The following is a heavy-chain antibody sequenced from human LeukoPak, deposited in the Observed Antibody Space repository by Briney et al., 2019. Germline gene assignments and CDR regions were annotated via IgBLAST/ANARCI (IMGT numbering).Heavy chain of an antibody. CDR2: SNEDGSTT. Sequence: GGSLRLSCAASGFTFSSNWMHWVRQAPGKGLVWVSRSNEDGSTTNCADSVKGRFTISRDNAKNTLYLQMNSLTAEDTAVYYCIRDLGGRSGHWGQGTLVTVSS. V-gene: IGHV3-74*01. J-gene: IGHJ4*02. CDR1: GFTFSSNW. D-gene: IGHD1-26*01. CDR3: IRDLGGRSGH.